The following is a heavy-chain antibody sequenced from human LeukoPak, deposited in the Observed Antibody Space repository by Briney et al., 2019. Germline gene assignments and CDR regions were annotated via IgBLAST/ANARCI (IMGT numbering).Heavy chain of an antibody. Sequence: ASVKVSCKASGYTFTSYAMHWVRQAPGQRLEWMGWINAGNGSTKYSQKFQGRVTITRDTSASTAYMELSSLRSEDTAVYYCAREGRIWSGSWYEPYYWGQGTLVTVSS. CDR1: GYTFTSYA. CDR2: INAGNGST. D-gene: IGHD6-13*01. V-gene: IGHV1-3*01. CDR3: AREGRIWSGSWYEPYY. J-gene: IGHJ4*02.